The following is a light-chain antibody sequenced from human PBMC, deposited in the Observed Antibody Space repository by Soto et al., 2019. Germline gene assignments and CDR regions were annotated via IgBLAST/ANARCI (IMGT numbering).Light chain of an antibody. V-gene: IGLV4-69*02. CDR2: INTDGSH. CDR1: SEHSNYA. CDR3: QTGGTHVV. J-gene: IGLJ2*01. Sequence: QSVLTQSPSASASLGGSVKLTCTLSSEHSNYAIAWHQKQPEKGPRYLMKINTDGSHNKGDGIPDRFSGSSSGAERYLTISSLQSEDEADYYCQTGGTHVVFGGGTKLTVL.